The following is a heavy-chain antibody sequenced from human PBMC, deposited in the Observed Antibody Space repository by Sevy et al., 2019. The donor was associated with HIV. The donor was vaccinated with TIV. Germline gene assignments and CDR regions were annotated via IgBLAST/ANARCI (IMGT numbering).Heavy chain of an antibody. CDR3: VGSRSGLPHFDY. D-gene: IGHD5-12*01. V-gene: IGHV1-24*01. Sequence: ASVKVSRKVSRYSLTELSMHWVRQAPGKGLEWMGGFDPEDGKTIYAQKFQGRVTMTEDTSTDTAYMELSSLRSEDTAVFYCVGSRSGLPHFDYWGQGTLVTVSS. J-gene: IGHJ4*02. CDR1: RYSLTELS. CDR2: FDPEDGKT.